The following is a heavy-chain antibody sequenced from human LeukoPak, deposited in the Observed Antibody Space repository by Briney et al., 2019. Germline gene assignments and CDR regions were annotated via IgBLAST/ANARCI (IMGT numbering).Heavy chain of an antibody. Sequence: ASVKASCKASGYTFTSYGISWVRQAPGQGLEWMGWISAYNGNTNYAQKLQGRVTMTTDTSTSTAYMELRSLRSDDTAVYYCARVNPGYSYANDFDYWGQGTLVTVSS. CDR3: ARVNPGYSYANDFDY. V-gene: IGHV1-18*01. CDR2: ISAYNGNT. J-gene: IGHJ4*02. CDR1: GYTFTSYG. D-gene: IGHD5-18*01.